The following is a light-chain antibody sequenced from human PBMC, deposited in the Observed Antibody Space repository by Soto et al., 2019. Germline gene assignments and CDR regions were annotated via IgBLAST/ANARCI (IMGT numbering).Light chain of an antibody. CDR1: QSVGNW. CDR3: QQYDSYSWT. V-gene: IGKV1-5*01. J-gene: IGKJ1*01. CDR2: DVS. Sequence: DIQMTQSPSTLSASVGERVTITCRASQSVGNWLAWYQHKRGKAPKLLIYDVSSLESGLPSRFSGSGSGTEFILTISSLQPDDFATYYCQQYDSYSWTFGQGTKVDIK.